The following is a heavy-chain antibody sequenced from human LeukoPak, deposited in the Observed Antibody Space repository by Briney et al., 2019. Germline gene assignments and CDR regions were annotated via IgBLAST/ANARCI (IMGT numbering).Heavy chain of an antibody. J-gene: IGHJ5*02. CDR1: GGSISSGSYY. CDR2: IYTSGST. D-gene: IGHD2-15*01. Sequence: PSQTLSLTCTVSGGSISSGSYYWSWIRQPAGTGLEWIGRIYTSGSTNYNPSLKSRVTISVDTSKNQFSLKLSSVTAADTAVYYCARVVVVVVAATEDNNWFDPWGQGTLVTVSS. V-gene: IGHV4-61*02. CDR3: ARVVVVVVAATEDNNWFDP.